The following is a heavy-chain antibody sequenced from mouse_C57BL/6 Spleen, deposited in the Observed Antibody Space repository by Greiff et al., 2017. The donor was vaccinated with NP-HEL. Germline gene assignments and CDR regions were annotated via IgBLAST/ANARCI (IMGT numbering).Heavy chain of an antibody. D-gene: IGHD1-1*01. CDR2: ISSGSSTI. Sequence: EVKLVESGGGLVKPGGSLKLSCAASGFTFSDYGMHWVRQAPEKGLEWVAYISSGSSTIYYADTVKGRFTISSDNAKNTLFMQMTSLRSEDTAMYYCARDYYGNGFAYWGQGTLVTVSA. V-gene: IGHV5-17*01. J-gene: IGHJ3*01. CDR3: ARDYYGNGFAY. CDR1: GFTFSDYG.